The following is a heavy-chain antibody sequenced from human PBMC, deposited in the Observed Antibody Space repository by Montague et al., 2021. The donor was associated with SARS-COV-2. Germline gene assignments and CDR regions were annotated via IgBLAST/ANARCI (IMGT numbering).Heavy chain of an antibody. CDR2: ISDSGST. CDR1: GGSISSFY. J-gene: IGHJ3*02. CDR3: ARFPTSYYYDSKAAPATPDAFDI. Sequence: SETLSLTCTVSGGSISSFYWSWFRQPPGKGLEWIGYISDSGSTNYNPSLTSRVTISVDTSKNQFFLKLSSVTAADTAVYYCARFPTSYYYDSKAAPATPDAFDIWGQGTMVTVSS. V-gene: IGHV4-4*08. D-gene: IGHD3-22*01.